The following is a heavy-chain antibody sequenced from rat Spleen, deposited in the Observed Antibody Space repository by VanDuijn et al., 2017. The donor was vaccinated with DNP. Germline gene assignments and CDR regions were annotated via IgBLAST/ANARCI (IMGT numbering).Heavy chain of an antibody. J-gene: IGHJ4*01. D-gene: IGHD1-4*01. V-gene: IGHV1-43*01. Sequence: QVQLQQSGAELAKPGSSVKISCKASGSTFPSYYTSWIKQTTGQGLEYIGYINAESGCTNYNEKFKAKATLTVDKSSSTAFMQLSSLTPDDSAVYYCARRAPTRDYAMDAWGQGTSVTVSS. CDR1: GSTFPSYY. CDR3: ARRAPTRDYAMDA. CDR2: INAESGCT.